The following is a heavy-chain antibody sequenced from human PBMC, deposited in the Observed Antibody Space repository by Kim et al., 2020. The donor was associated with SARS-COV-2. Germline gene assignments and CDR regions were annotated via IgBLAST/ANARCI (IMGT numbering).Heavy chain of an antibody. J-gene: IGHJ5*02. D-gene: IGHD1-26*01. V-gene: IGHV3-48*03. CDR2: ISSSGTNI. CDR1: GFTFSSYE. CDR3: VTTRGSYSGNWFDP. Sequence: GGSLRLSCVASGFTFSSYEMNWVRQAPGKGLEWVSYISSSGTNIHYADSLKGRFTISRDNTKNSLYLQMNSLRAEDTAVYYCVTTRGSYSGNWFDPWGQG.